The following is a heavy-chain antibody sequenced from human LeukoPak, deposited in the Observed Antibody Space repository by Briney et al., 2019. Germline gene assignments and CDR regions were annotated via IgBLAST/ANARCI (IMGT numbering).Heavy chain of an antibody. J-gene: IGHJ4*02. CDR1: GFTFSSYG. CDR3: AKDPAVDTFDY. V-gene: IGHV3-30*02. CDR2: IQYDGSNK. D-gene: IGHD5-18*01. Sequence: GGSLRLSCAASGFTFSSYGMHWVRQAPGKGLEWVTFIQYDGSNKYYADSVRGRFTISRDNSKNTLYLQMNSLRAEDTAVYYCAKDPAVDTFDYWGQGTLVTVSS.